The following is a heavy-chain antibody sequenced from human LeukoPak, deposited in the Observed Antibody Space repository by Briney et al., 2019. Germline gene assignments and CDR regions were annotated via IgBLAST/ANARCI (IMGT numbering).Heavy chain of an antibody. V-gene: IGHV3-21*01. D-gene: IGHD3-22*01. CDR3: ARDDGVITLDY. J-gene: IGHJ4*02. CDR1: GFTFSSYS. CDR2: ISSSSSYI. Sequence: GGSLRLSCAASGFTFSSYSMNWVRQAPGKGLEWVSFISSSSSYIYYADSVKGRFTISRDNAKNSLYLQMNSLRAEDTAVYYCARDDGVITLDYWGQGTLVTVSS.